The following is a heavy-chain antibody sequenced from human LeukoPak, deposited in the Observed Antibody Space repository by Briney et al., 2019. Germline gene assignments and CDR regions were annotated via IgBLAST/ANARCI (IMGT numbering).Heavy chain of an antibody. V-gene: IGHV1-46*01. CDR1: GYTFTSYY. J-gene: IGHJ4*02. D-gene: IGHD6-19*01. CDR2: INPSGGST. CDR3: ARDSEAYSSGAGGSPY. Sequence: GASVKVSCKASGYTFTSYYMHWVRQAPGQGLEWMGIINPSGGSTSYAQKFQGRVTMTRDTSTSTVYMELSSLRSEDTAVYYCARDSEAYSSGAGGSPYWGQGTLVTVSS.